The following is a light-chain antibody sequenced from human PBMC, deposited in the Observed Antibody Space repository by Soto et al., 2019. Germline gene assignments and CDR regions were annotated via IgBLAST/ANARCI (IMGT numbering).Light chain of an antibody. Sequence: EIVMTQSTATLSVSPGERATLFCRASQSVSSNLAWYQQKPGQAPRLLIYGASTSATGIPARFSGSGSGTEFTLTISSLQSEDFAVYYCQQYNNWPPYTFGQGTKLEI. V-gene: IGKV3-15*01. J-gene: IGKJ2*01. CDR2: GAS. CDR3: QQYNNWPPYT. CDR1: QSVSSN.